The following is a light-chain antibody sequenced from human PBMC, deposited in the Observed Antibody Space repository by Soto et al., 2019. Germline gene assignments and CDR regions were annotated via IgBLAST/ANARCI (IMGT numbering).Light chain of an antibody. V-gene: IGKV3-15*01. J-gene: IGKJ1*01. CDR3: QQYNNWPTWT. CDR1: QSVSIY. Sequence: EIVMTQSPASLSVSPGQMSTLSCRASQSVSIYLAWYQQKPGQAPRLLIYGASTRATGIPARFSGSGSGTEFTLPISSLKSEDFAAYYCQQYNNWPTWTFGQGTKVDIK. CDR2: GAS.